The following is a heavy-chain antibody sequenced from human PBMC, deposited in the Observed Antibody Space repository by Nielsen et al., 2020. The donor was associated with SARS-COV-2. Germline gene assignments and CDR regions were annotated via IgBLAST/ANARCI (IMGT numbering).Heavy chain of an antibody. Sequence: GESLKISCAASGFTFSDYYMSWIRQAPGKGLEWVSYISSSSSYTNYADSVKGRFTISRDNAKNSLYLQMNSLRAEDTAVYYCARDRLGNGYYDSIWGQGTLVTVSS. D-gene: IGHD3-22*01. V-gene: IGHV3-11*05. CDR3: ARDRLGNGYYDSI. CDR2: ISSSSSYT. J-gene: IGHJ4*02. CDR1: GFTFSDYY.